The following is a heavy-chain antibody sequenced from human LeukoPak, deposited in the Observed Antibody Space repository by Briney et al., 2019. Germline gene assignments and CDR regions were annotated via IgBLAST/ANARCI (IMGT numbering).Heavy chain of an antibody. J-gene: IGHJ4*02. CDR3: AKKFGSSNWYVGFDY. CDR1: GFTFSSYA. Sequence: GGSLRLSCAASGFTFSSYAMSWVRQAPGKGLEWVSLISGSGGTTYYADSVKGRFTISRDNSKNTLDLQMNSLRVEDMAVYYCAKKFGSSNWYVGFDYWGQGTLVTVSS. V-gene: IGHV3-23*01. CDR2: ISGSGGTT. D-gene: IGHD6-19*01.